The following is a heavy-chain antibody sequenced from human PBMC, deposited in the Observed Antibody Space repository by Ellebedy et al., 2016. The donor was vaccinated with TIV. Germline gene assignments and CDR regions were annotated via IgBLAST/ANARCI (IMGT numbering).Heavy chain of an antibody. CDR2: ISGSGGST. D-gene: IGHD2-8*02. V-gene: IGHV3-23*01. J-gene: IGHJ4*02. CDR3: AKDCTGRCY. Sequence: GESLKISCAAPGFTFSSYAMSWVRQAPGKGLEWVSAISGSGGSTYYADSVKGRFTISRDNSKNTLYLQMNSLRAEDTAVYYCAKDCTGRCYWGQGTLVTVSS. CDR1: GFTFSSYA.